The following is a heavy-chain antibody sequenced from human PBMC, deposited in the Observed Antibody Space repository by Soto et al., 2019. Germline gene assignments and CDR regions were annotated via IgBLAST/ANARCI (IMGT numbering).Heavy chain of an antibody. CDR3: ARGPKQTPRHSNSWFVPDY. J-gene: IGHJ4*02. CDR2: INPKSGVT. D-gene: IGHD6-13*01. Sequence: QLHLVQSGAEVKKPGASVRVSCKASGYTFPDYYIHLVRQAPGQGLEWMGWINPKSGVTNSAQKFQGRITMTRDTSITTAYLELSSLRSDDTAVYYCARGPKQTPRHSNSWFVPDYWGQGSLVTVSS. CDR1: GYTFPDYY. V-gene: IGHV1-2*02.